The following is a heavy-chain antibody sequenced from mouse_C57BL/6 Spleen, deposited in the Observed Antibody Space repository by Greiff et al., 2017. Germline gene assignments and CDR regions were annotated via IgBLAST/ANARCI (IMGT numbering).Heavy chain of an antibody. J-gene: IGHJ2*01. V-gene: IGHV10-3*01. D-gene: IGHD4-1*01. Sequence: EVQGVESGGGLVQPKGSLKLSCAASGFTFNTYAMHWVRQAPGKGLEWVARIRSKSSNYATYYADSVKDRFTISRDDSQSMLYLQMNNLKTEDTAMYYCVRVAGWDGVLDYWGQGTTLTVSS. CDR3: VRVAGWDGVLDY. CDR1: GFTFNTYA. CDR2: IRSKSSNYAT.